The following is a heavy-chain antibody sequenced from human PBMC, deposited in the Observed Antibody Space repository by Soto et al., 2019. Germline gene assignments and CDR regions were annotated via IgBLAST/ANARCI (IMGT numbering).Heavy chain of an antibody. D-gene: IGHD2-15*01. J-gene: IGHJ6*02. CDR2: ISYDGSKK. CDR1: GFTFSSYA. V-gene: IGHV3-30-3*02. CDR3: VKVGVACSGGSCYSGLYTMDV. Sequence: PGGSLRLSCAASGFTFSSYAMHWVRQAPGKGLEWVAVISYDGSKKKYANSVKGRITISRDNSKNKLYTQMKNLRAEDTAVYSFVKVGVACSGGSCYSGLYTMDVWGQGTTVTVSS.